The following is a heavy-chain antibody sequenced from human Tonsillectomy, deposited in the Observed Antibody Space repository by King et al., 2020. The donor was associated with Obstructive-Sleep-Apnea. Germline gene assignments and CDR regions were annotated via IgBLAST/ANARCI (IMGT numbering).Heavy chain of an antibody. J-gene: IGHJ5*02. V-gene: IGHV1-69*01. CDR3: ARDGPYCSSTSCYGGVDWFDP. Sequence: VQLVESGAEVKKPGSSVKVSCKASGGTFSSYAISWVRQAPGQGLEWMGGIIPIFGTANYAQKFQGRVTITADESTSTAYMELSSLRAEDTAVYYCARDGPYCSSTSCYGGVDWFDPWGQGTLVTVSS. CDR1: GGTFSSYA. D-gene: IGHD2-2*01. CDR2: IIPIFGTA.